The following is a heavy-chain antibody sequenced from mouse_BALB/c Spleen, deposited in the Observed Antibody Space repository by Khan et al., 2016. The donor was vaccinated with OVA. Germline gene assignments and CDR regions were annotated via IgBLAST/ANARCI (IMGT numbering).Heavy chain of an antibody. J-gene: IGHJ4*01. CDR1: GFTFSTYG. CDR3: TRSLVDYHAMDY. V-gene: IGHV5-9-3*01. D-gene: IGHD2-2*01. Sequence: EVELVESGGGLVKPGGSLKLSCSASGFTFSTYGMSWVRQTPEKRLEWVATISSGGHYTFYPDSVKGRFTIFRDNAKNTLYLQMSSLRAEDTAMYYCTRSLVDYHAMDYWGQGTSVTVSS. CDR2: ISSGGHYT.